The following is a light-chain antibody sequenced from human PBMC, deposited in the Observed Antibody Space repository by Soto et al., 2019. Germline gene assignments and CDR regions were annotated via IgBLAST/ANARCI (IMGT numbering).Light chain of an antibody. V-gene: IGKV3-11*01. J-gene: IGKJ1*01. CDR1: QSVSSS. Sequence: EIVLTQSPATLSLSPGERATLSCRASQSVSSSFAWYQQKPGLPPRLLIYDASTRAAGIPARFSGSGAGTDFTLTISSLEPEDFAVYYCQQRSDWPAWTFGQGTKVEIK. CDR3: QQRSDWPAWT. CDR2: DAS.